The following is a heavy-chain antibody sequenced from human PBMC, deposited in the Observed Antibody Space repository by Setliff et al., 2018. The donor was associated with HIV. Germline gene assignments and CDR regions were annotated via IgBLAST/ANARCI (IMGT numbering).Heavy chain of an antibody. D-gene: IGHD6-19*01. V-gene: IGHV4-39*02. Sequence: SETLSLTCTVSGGSISSSSYYWTFIRQSPGKGLEWIGEVTHSGTTTYDPSLKRRITISLDTSKNQFSLNLHSVTAADTAVYYCTIEGAGTIVYSWGQGTLVTVSS. J-gene: IGHJ4*02. CDR3: TIEGAGTIVYS. CDR2: VTHSGTT. CDR1: GGSISSSSYY.